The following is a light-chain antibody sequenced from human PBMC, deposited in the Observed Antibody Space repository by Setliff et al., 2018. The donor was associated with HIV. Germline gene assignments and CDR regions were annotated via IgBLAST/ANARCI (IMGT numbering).Light chain of an antibody. V-gene: IGLV2-11*01. CDR2: DVN. J-gene: IGLJ1*01. CDR3: GSCTSTSPCA. Sequence: QSALTQPPSVSGSPGQSITISCTGTSSDIGVYNYVSWYQQHPGRAPKLMIYDVNKRPSGVPGRVSGSKSGNAASLTISGLQDDDEADYYCGSCTSTSPCAFGTGTKVT. CDR1: SSDIGVYNY.